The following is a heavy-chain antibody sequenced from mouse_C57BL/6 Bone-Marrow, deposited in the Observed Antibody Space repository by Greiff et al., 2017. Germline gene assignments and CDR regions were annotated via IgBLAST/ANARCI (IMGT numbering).Heavy chain of an antibody. V-gene: IGHV1-69*01. CDR3: ARDPRYDDEGRGFAY. CDR2: IDPSDSYT. D-gene: IGHD2-4*01. CDR1: GYTFTSYW. Sequence: QVQLQQPGAELVMPGASVQLSCKASGYTFTSYWMHWVKQRPGQGLEWIGEIDPSDSYTNYNQKFKGKSTLTVDKSSSTAYMQLSSLTSEDSAVYYCARDPRYDDEGRGFAYWGQGTLVTVSA. J-gene: IGHJ3*01.